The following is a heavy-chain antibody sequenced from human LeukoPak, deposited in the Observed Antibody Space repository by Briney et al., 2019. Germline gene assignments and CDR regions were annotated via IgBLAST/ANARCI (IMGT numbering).Heavy chain of an antibody. Sequence: GASVKVSYKASGYTFTNYDMNWVRQATGQGLEWMGWMNPNSGNTGYAQKFQGRVTITRDTSIGTAYMELSSLRSDDTAVYYCARRSDYYDSSAYYYWGQGTLVTVSS. V-gene: IGHV1-8*03. J-gene: IGHJ4*02. D-gene: IGHD3-22*01. CDR2: MNPNSGNT. CDR3: ARRSDYYDSSAYYY. CDR1: GYTFTNYD.